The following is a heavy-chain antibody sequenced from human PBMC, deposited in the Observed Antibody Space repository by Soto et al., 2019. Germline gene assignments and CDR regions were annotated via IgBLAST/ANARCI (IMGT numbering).Heavy chain of an antibody. J-gene: IGHJ6*02. D-gene: IGHD3-10*01. V-gene: IGHV3-23*01. CDR2: ISGSGGST. CDR3: AIAASDYYGSGSAPQAMDV. CDR1: GFIISNYA. Sequence: EVQLLESGGGLVQPGGSLRLSCAASGFIISNYAMNWVRQAPGKGLEWVSTISGSGGSTYYADSVKGRFDISRDNSQNTLSLQLNSLRAEDTAVYYGAIAASDYYGSGSAPQAMDVWGQGTTVTVSS.